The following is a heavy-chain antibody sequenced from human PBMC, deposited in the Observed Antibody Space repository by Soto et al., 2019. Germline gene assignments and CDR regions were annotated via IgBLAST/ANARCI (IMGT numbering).Heavy chain of an antibody. Sequence: YRKSSASTFTNHGINWVRQAPGQRIEWMGWISAYNGNTNYAQKLKGRVTMTTDTSTSTVYMELRTLGSDDTSVYFCTRRPGHARSNVDYWRQ. CDR1: ASTFTNHG. CDR2: ISAYNGNT. J-gene: IGHJ4*02. CDR3: TRRPGHARSNVDY. V-gene: IGHV1-18*01.